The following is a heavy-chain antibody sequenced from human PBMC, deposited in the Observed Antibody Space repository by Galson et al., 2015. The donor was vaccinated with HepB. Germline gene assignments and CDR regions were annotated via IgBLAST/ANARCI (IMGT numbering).Heavy chain of an antibody. CDR1: GDSVSSNSAA. J-gene: IGHJ5*02. CDR2: TYYRSKWYN. Sequence: CAISGDSVSSNSAAWDWIRQSPSRGLEWLGRTYYRSKWYNDYAVSVKSRITINPDTSKNQFSLQLNSVTPEDTAVYYCAKSSLGIAAAANDWFDPWGQGTLVTVSS. V-gene: IGHV6-1*01. D-gene: IGHD6-13*01. CDR3: AKSSLGIAAAANDWFDP.